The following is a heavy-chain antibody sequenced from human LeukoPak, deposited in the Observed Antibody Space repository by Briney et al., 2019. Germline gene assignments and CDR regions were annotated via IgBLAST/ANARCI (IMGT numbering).Heavy chain of an antibody. V-gene: IGHV3-7*01. J-gene: IGHJ4*02. CDR2: INQDGSVK. Sequence: GGSPRLSCAASGFAFSTYWMDWVRQAPGKGLEWVGNINQDGSVKHYVDSVRGRFTISRDNARNSVYLQMSALRVKDTAVYYCTRDLVFWGQGSLVTASS. CDR1: GFAFSTYW. CDR3: TRDLVF.